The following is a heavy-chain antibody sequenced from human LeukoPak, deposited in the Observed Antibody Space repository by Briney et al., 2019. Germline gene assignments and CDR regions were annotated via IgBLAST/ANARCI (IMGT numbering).Heavy chain of an antibody. D-gene: IGHD6-6*01. CDR1: GFTFSSYA. CDR3: ARADSNIAARRIGFDY. V-gene: IGHV3-23*01. CDR2: ISGSGDST. J-gene: IGHJ4*02. Sequence: GGSLRLSCAASGFTFSSYAMSWVRQAPGKGLEWVSAISGSGDSTYYADSVKGRFTISRDNSKNTLYLQMNSLRAGDTALYYCARADSNIAARRIGFDYWGQGTLVTVSS.